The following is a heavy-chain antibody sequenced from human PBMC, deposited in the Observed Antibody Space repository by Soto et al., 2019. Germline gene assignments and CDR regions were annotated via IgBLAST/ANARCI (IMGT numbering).Heavy chain of an antibody. CDR2: IYPGDSDT. Sequence: ESLTLFQHGSGYMFSGYWIGGVPQMPGKGLDWMGVIYPGDSDTRYSPSFHAQVTTSADKSISTAYLQWSSLKASDTAMYFCARLPGVRGVFDGFNVWGQGTMVTVSS. CDR3: ARLPGVRGVFDGFNV. CDR1: GYMFSGYW. V-gene: IGHV5-51*01. J-gene: IGHJ3*01. D-gene: IGHD3-10*01.